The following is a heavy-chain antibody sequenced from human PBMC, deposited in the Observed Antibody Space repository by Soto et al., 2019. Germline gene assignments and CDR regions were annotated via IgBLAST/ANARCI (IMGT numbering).Heavy chain of an antibody. V-gene: IGHV4-30-4*01. CDR2: IYYSGST. Sequence: QVQLQESGPGLVKPSQTLSLTCTVSGGSISSGDYYWSWIRQPPGKGLEWIGYIYYSGSTYYNPSLKSRVTISVDTSKNQFSLKLSSVTAADPAVYYCARAHHYDILTGYLIDPWGQGTLVTVSS. CDR3: ARAHHYDILTGYLIDP. J-gene: IGHJ5*02. CDR1: GGSISSGDYY. D-gene: IGHD3-9*01.